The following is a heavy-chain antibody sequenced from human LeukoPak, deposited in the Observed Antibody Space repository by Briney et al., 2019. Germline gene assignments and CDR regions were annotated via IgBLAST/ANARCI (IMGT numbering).Heavy chain of an antibody. Sequence: PGGSLRLSCAASGFTFSSYAMSWVRQAPGRGLEWVSVISAGGDNTYYADSVKGRFTLSRDNSKNTLYLQMNSLRAEDTAVYYCAKDSSASCYSPLDYWGQGTLVTVSS. CDR3: AKDSSASCYSPLDY. J-gene: IGHJ4*02. D-gene: IGHD2-15*01. CDR1: GFTFSSYA. V-gene: IGHV3-23*01. CDR2: ISAGGDNT.